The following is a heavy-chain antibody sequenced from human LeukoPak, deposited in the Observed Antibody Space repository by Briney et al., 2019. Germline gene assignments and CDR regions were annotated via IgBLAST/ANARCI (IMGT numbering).Heavy chain of an antibody. Sequence: ESGPTLVNPPQTLTLTCTFSVFSLNTRGVGVGWIRQPPGRALEWLALIYWDDDRRYSPSLKSRLTITKDTSKNQVVLTMTNMDPVDTATYFCAHRKNYYDSSVFDNWGQGTLVTVSS. D-gene: IGHD3-22*01. J-gene: IGHJ4*02. CDR1: VFSLNTRGVG. CDR3: AHRKNYYDSSVFDN. CDR2: IYWDDDR. V-gene: IGHV2-5*02.